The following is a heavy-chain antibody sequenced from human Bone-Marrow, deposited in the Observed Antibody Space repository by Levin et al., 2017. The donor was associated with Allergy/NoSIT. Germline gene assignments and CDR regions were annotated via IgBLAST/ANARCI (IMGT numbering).Heavy chain of an antibody. CDR3: AKYTSADVLTGYFED. D-gene: IGHD3-9*01. Sequence: SCAASGFTFDDYPMHWVRQPPGKSLEWVSLVSWDGGVTYYADAVKGRFTISRDNNKNSLYLQMNSLGPEDTALYYCAKYTSADVLTGYFEDWGQGTLVTVSS. V-gene: IGHV3-43*01. J-gene: IGHJ4*02. CDR2: VSWDGGVT. CDR1: GFTFDDYP.